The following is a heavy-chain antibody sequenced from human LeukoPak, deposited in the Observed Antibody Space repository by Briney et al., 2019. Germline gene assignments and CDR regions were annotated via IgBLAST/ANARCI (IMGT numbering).Heavy chain of an antibody. D-gene: IGHD3-3*01. CDR3: ARDVRFFGVVYAFGI. V-gene: IGHV3-21*01. J-gene: IGHJ3*02. CDR2: ISSSSSYI. Sequence: GGSLRLSCAASGFTFSSYSMNWVRQAPGKGLEWVSSISSSSSYIYYADSVKGRFTISRDNAKNSLYLQMNSLRAEDTAVYYCARDVRFFGVVYAFGIWGQGTMVTVSS. CDR1: GFTFSSYS.